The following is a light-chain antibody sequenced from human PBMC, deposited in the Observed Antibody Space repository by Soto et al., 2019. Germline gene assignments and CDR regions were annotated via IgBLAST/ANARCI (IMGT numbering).Light chain of an antibody. CDR2: LEGSGSY. J-gene: IGLJ3*02. V-gene: IGLV4-60*03. CDR3: ETWDSKV. CDR1: SGHSSYI. Sequence: QSVLTQSSSASASLGSSVKLTCTLSSGHSSYIIAWHQQQPGKAPRYLMKLEGSGSYNKGSGVPDRFSGSSSGAYRYLTISNLQSEDEADYYCETWDSKVFGGGTKLTVL.